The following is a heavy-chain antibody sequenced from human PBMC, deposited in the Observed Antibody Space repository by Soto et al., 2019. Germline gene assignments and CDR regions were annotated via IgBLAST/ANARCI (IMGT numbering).Heavy chain of an antibody. D-gene: IGHD3-9*01. J-gene: IGHJ4*02. CDR2: IYPGDSET. V-gene: IGHV5-51*01. Sequence: GESLKISCNGSGHSFVTHWIGWVRQMPGKGLEWMGIIYPGDSETKYSPSFQGQVTISADKSISTAYLQWSSLKASDTALYYCVSTINGYFEYWGQGTLVTVSS. CDR1: GHSFVTHW. CDR3: VSTINGYFEY.